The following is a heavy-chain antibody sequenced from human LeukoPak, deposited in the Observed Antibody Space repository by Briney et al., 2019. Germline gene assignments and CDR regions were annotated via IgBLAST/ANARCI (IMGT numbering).Heavy chain of an antibody. D-gene: IGHD1-7*01. CDR1: GGSISSGGYS. V-gene: IGHV4-30-2*01. CDR3: ARVELGSDAFDI. Sequence: TLSLTCTVSGGSISSGGYSWSWIRQPPGKGLEWIGYIYHSGSTYYNPSLKSRVTISVDRSKNQFSLKLSSVTAADTAVYYCARVELGSDAFDIWGQGTMVTVSS. J-gene: IGHJ3*02. CDR2: IYHSGST.